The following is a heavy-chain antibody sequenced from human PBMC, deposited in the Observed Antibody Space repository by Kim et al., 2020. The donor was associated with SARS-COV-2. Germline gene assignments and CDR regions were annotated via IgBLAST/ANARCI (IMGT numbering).Heavy chain of an antibody. V-gene: IGHV4-39*01. D-gene: IGHD3-22*01. CDR3: ARHVLGYTYDTSGYVDS. CDR1: GGPISTSNHH. Sequence: SETLSLTCTVSGGPISTSNHHWGWIRQAPGKGLEWIGSMYYRGDTYYNPSLESRVTLSVDTPNNQFSLRLRFVTAADTGIYYCARHVLGYTYDTSGYVDSWGQGTLVVVSS. J-gene: IGHJ4*02. CDR2: MYYRGDT.